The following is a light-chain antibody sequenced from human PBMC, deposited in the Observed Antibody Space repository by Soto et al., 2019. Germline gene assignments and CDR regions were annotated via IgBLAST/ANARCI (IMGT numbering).Light chain of an antibody. CDR3: CSYAGSSPL. V-gene: IGLV2-23*01. CDR2: EGS. CDR1: SSDVGSYNL. J-gene: IGLJ2*01. Sequence: QSALTQPASVSGSPGQSITISCTGTSSDVGSYNLVSWYQQHPGKAPKLMIYEGSKRPSGVSNRFSGSKSGNTASLTISGLQAEDEADYYCCSYAGSSPLFGGGPQLTVL.